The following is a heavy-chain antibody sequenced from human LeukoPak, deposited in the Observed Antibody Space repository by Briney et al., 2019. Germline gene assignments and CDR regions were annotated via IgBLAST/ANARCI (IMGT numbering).Heavy chain of an antibody. Sequence: SETPSLTCAVYGGSFSGYYWSWIRKPQGKGLEWIGEINHSGSTNYNPSLKSRVTISVDTSKNQFSLKLSSVTAADTAVYYCARGHYDFWSGYPRWFDPWGQGTLVTVSS. CDR1: GGSFSGYY. CDR3: ARGHYDFWSGYPRWFDP. CDR2: INHSGST. D-gene: IGHD3-3*01. J-gene: IGHJ5*02. V-gene: IGHV4-34*01.